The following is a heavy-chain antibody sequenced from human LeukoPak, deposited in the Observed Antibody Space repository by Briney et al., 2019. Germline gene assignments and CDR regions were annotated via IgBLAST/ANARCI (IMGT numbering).Heavy chain of an antibody. D-gene: IGHD3-10*01. J-gene: IGHJ5*02. Sequence: PGGSLRLSCAASGFTFSSYAMHWVRQAPGKGLEWVAVISYDGSNKYYADSVKGRFTISRDNSKNTLYLQMNSLRAEDTAFYYCARDPSMVRGVPKFPWGQGTLVTGSS. CDR1: GFTFSSYA. CDR2: ISYDGSNK. CDR3: ARDPSMVRGVPKFP. V-gene: IGHV3-30-3*01.